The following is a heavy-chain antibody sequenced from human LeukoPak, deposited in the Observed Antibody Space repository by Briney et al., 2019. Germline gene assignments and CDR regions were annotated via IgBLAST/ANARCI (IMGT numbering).Heavy chain of an antibody. D-gene: IGHD2-15*01. CDR1: GYTFTSYY. Sequence: ASVKVSCKASGYTFTSYYMHWVRQAPGQGLEWMGIINPSGGSTSYAQKFQGRVTMTRDTSTSTVYMELSSLRSEDTAVYYCARDGRSVVAATGPPDPVYGDYWGQGALVIVSS. V-gene: IGHV1-46*01. CDR2: INPSGGST. CDR3: ARDGRSVVAATGPPDPVYGDY. J-gene: IGHJ4*02.